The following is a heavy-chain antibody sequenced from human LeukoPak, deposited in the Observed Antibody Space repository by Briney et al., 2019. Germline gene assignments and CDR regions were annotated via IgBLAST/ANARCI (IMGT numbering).Heavy chain of an antibody. CDR3: ARLLAYNSGGEAFDH. D-gene: IGHD1-20*01. CDR2: INEDGSEK. J-gene: IGHJ4*02. V-gene: IGHV3-7*01. Sequence: GGSLRLSCAASGFTFSRYWMSWLRQAPGKGLEWVAYINEDGSEKYYVDSVKGRFSISRDNAKNSLYLQMNSLRAEDTAVYYCARLLAYNSGGEAFDHWGQGTLVTVSS. CDR1: GFTFSRYW.